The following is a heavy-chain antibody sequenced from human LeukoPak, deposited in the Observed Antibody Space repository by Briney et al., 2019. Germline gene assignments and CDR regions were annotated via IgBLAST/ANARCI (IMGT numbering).Heavy chain of an antibody. CDR2: ANLQGRT. CDR3: AREGGPYRPLDY. J-gene: IGHJ4*02. Sequence: PSRTLSLPCGVSGGSISNTNWWTWARPPPGKGLEWTGEANLQGRTNYNPSLKSRVAISVDNSENHISLKLTSVTAADTAVYYCAREGGPYRPLDYSGQGTLVTVAS. V-gene: IGHV4-4*02. CDR1: GGSISNTNW.